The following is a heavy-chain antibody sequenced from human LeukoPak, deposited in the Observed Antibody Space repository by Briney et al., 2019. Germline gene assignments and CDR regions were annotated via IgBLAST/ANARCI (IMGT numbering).Heavy chain of an antibody. CDR3: ARRGAYYGNFDY. D-gene: IGHD1-26*01. CDR2: IYYSGST. V-gene: IGHV4-59*08. CDR1: GGSISSYY. J-gene: IGHJ4*02. Sequence: SETLSLTCTVSGGSISSYYWSWIRQPPGKGLEWIGYIYYSGSTNYNPSLKSRVTISVDTSKNQFSLKLSSVTAADTAVYYCARRGAYYGNFDYWGQGNLVTVSS.